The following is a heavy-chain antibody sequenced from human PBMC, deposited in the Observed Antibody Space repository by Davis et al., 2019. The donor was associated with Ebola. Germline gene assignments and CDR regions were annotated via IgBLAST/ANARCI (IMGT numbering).Heavy chain of an antibody. CDR1: GFTVSSNY. CDR3: VRAAFGSYYFDY. V-gene: IGHV3-53*01. CDR2: IYSGGST. J-gene: IGHJ4*02. Sequence: GESLKISCAASGFTVSSNYMSWVRQAPGKGLEWVSVIYSGGSTYYADSVKGRFTISRHNSKNTLYLQMNSLRAEDTAVYYCVRAAFGSYYFDYWGQGTLVTVSS. D-gene: IGHD3-3*01.